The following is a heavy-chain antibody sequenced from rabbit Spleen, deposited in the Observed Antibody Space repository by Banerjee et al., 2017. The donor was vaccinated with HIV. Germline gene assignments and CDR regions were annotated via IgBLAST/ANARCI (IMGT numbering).Heavy chain of an antibody. V-gene: IGHV1S40*01. Sequence: QSVEESGGDLVKPGASLTLTCTASGFSFSSSDYMCWVRQAPGKGLEWISCIAGSSSGFTYSATWAKGRFTISKTSSTTVTLQMTSLTAADTATYFCARDTSSSFSSYGMDLWGPGTLVTVS. CDR3: ARDTSSSFSSYGMDL. D-gene: IGHD1-1*01. CDR1: GFSFSSSDY. CDR2: IAGSSSGFT. J-gene: IGHJ6*01.